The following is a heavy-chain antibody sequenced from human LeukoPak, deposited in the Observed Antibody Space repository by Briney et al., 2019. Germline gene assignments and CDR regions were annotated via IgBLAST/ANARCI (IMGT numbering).Heavy chain of an antibody. CDR3: ARGALAGEFMDV. J-gene: IGHJ6*02. D-gene: IGHD6-19*01. Sequence: PGGSLRLSCAASGXTFSSYSMNWVRQAPGKGLEWVSYLSSSGSTIYYADSVKGRFTISRDNAKNSLYLQMNSLRAEDTAVYYCARGALAGEFMDVWGQGTTVTVSS. V-gene: IGHV3-48*04. CDR2: LSSSGSTI. CDR1: GXTFSSYS.